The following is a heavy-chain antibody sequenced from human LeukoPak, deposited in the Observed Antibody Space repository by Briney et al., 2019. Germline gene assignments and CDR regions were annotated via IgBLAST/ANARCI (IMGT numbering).Heavy chain of an antibody. D-gene: IGHD3-10*01. CDR1: GGSMTSHS. Sequence: SETLSLTCTVSGGSMTSHSWSWIRQPPGKGLEWIAYIHYRGDTSYNPSLTSRASISVDTSKNQLSLKLTSVTAADTAVYYCARANPRWFSDPEYYFDYWGQGTLVTVSS. V-gene: IGHV4-59*11. J-gene: IGHJ4*02. CDR3: ARANPRWFSDPEYYFDY. CDR2: IHYRGDT.